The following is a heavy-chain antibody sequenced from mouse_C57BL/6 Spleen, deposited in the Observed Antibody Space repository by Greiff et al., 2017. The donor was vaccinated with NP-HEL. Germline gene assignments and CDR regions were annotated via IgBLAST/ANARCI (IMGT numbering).Heavy chain of an antibody. CDR2: IYPYNGVS. V-gene: IGHV1-31*01. Sequence: DVKLVESGPELVKPGASVKISCKASGYSFTGYYMHWVKQSHGNILDWIGYIYPYNGVSSYNQKFKGKATLTVDKSSSTAYMELRSLTSEDSAVYYCARGGYYGEGAYWGQGTLVTVSA. CDR1: GYSFTGYY. CDR3: ARGGYYGEGAY. D-gene: IGHD1-1*01. J-gene: IGHJ3*01.